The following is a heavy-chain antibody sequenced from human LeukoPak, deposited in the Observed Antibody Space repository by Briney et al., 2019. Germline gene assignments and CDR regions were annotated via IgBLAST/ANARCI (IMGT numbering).Heavy chain of an antibody. CDR3: AKLKINYYYYMDV. Sequence: PGGSLRLSCAASGFTFSTYGMQFSSYGMHWVRQAPGQGLEWVAFIRSDGRNKYYADSVKGRSTISRDNTKNMLYLQMNSLRAEDTAVYYCAKLKINYYYYMDVWGKGTTVIVSS. CDR1: GFTFSTYGMQFSSYG. V-gene: IGHV3-30*02. J-gene: IGHJ6*03. D-gene: IGHD3-16*01. CDR2: IRSDGRNK.